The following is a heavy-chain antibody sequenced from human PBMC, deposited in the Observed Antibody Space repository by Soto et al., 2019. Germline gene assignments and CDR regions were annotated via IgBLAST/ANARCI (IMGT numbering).Heavy chain of an antibody. Sequence: QVQLQESGPGLVKASETLSLTCTVSGGAISSYYWSWIRQPPGKGLEWIGYMYYSGSSNYNPSLKSRVTISVDTSKSQFSLKLSSVTAADTAVYNCARGSSWLDYWGQGTLVTVSS. CDR2: MYYSGSS. J-gene: IGHJ4*01. D-gene: IGHD6-13*01. V-gene: IGHV4-59*01. CDR3: ARGSSWLDY. CDR1: GGAISSYY.